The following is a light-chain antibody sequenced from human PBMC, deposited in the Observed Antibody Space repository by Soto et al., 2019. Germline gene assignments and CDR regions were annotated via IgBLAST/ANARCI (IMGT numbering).Light chain of an antibody. V-gene: IGLV1-40*01. CDR2: GNS. CDR3: QSYDSSLSGSVV. J-gene: IGLJ2*01. CDR1: SSNIGAGYA. Sequence: QSVLTQPPSVSGAPGQRVTISCTGSSSNIGAGYAVHWYQQLPGTAPKLLIYGNSNRPSGVPDRFSGSKSGTSASLATTGLQAEDEADYYCQSYDSSLSGSVVFGGGTKVTVL.